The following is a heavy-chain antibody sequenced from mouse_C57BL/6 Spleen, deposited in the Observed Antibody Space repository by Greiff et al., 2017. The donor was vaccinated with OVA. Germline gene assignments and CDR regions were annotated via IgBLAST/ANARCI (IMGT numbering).Heavy chain of an antibody. D-gene: IGHD1-1*01. J-gene: IGHJ4*01. V-gene: IGHV1-64*01. CDR2: IHPNSGST. CDR3: ARAGSSSYYAMDY. Sequence: QVQLQQPGAELVKPGASVKLSCKASGYTFTSYWMHWVKQRPGQCLEWIGMIHPNSGSTNYNEKFKSKATLTVDKSSSTAYMQLSSLTSEDSAVYYCARAGSSSYYAMDYWGQGTSVTVSS. CDR1: GYTFTSYW.